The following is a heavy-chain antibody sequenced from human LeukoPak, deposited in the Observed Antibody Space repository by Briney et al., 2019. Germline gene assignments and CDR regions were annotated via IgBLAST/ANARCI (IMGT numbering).Heavy chain of an antibody. Sequence: PGGSLRLSCAASGITLSSYSMNWVRQAPGKGLEWVSSISSSSIYIYYADSVKGRFTISRDNAKNSLYLQMNSLRAEDTAVYYCARDMGGVYSQIDDWGQGTLVTVSS. CDR1: GITLSSYS. V-gene: IGHV3-21*01. CDR3: ARDMGGVYSQIDD. D-gene: IGHD3-16*01. CDR2: ISSSSIYI. J-gene: IGHJ4*02.